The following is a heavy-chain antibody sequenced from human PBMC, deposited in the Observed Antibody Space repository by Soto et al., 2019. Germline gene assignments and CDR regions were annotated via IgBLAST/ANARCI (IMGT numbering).Heavy chain of an antibody. D-gene: IGHD5-18*01. CDR2: IYYSGST. Sequence: PSETLSLTCTVSGGSISSYYWSWIRQQPGKGLEWIGYIYYSGSTYYNPSLKSRVTISVDTSKNQFSLKLSSVTAADTAVYYCASSPVDTAMANAFDIWGQGTMVTVSS. V-gene: IGHV4-59*06. J-gene: IGHJ3*02. CDR1: GGSISSYY. CDR3: ASSPVDTAMANAFDI.